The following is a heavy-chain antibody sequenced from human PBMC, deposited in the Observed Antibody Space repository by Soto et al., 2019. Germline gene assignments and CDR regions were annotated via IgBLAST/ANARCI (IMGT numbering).Heavy chain of an antibody. CDR3: ARGPRGYIGYDYPHFDY. CDR1: GDSISSDAYY. J-gene: IGHJ4*02. D-gene: IGHD5-12*01. V-gene: IGHV4-30-4*01. CDR2: IYYRGTT. Sequence: PSETLSLTCTVSGDSISSDAYYWSWIRQPPGKGLEWIGNIYYRGTTYYNPSLKSRVSISVDTSNNQFSLKLSSVAAADTAVYYCARGPRGYIGYDYPHFDYWGQGALVTVSS.